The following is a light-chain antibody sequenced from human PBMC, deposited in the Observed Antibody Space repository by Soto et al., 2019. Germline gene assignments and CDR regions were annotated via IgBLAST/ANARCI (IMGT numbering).Light chain of an antibody. Sequence: EVVVTQSPGTLSLSPGERATLSCRASLSVTSDYLAWYQQKPGQSPRLLMSGASRRATGVPDRFSGSGSGTDFTLTISRLEPEDFAVYYCQHYGHALWAFGQGTKVDIK. CDR3: QHYGHALWA. V-gene: IGKV3-20*01. J-gene: IGKJ1*01. CDR2: GAS. CDR1: LSVTSDY.